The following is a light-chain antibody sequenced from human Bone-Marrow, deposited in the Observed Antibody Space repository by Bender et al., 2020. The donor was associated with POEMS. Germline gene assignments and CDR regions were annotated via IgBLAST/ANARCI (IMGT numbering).Light chain of an antibody. CDR3: CSYAGPSTNYV. V-gene: IGLV2-23*02. CDR1: TTDIGTYNV. CDR2: EVT. Sequence: QSALTQPASVSGSPGQSITLSCTGTTTDIGTYNVVSWYQQHPGKAPQLILYEVTKRPSGISSRFSGSKSGNTASLTISGLQAEDEADYYCCSYAGPSTNYVFGTGTTVSVL. J-gene: IGLJ1*01.